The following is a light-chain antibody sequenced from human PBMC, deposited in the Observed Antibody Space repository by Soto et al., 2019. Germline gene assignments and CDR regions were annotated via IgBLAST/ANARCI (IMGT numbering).Light chain of an antibody. Sequence: QSVLTQPPSVSAAPGQKVTISCSGSSSNIGNNPVSWYQQLAGTAPKLLIYDSHERPSGIPDRFSGSKSGTSATLGITGLQTGDEADYYCGTWDSSLSSVVFGGGTKVTVL. CDR3: GTWDSSLSSVV. CDR1: SSNIGNNP. CDR2: DSH. J-gene: IGLJ2*01. V-gene: IGLV1-51*01.